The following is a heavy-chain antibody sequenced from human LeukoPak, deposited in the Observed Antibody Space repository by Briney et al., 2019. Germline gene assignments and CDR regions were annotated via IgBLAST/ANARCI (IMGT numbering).Heavy chain of an antibody. V-gene: IGHV1-8*03. J-gene: IGHJ6*03. CDR1: GYTFTSYD. D-gene: IGHD3-10*01. CDR3: ARGGSRRSNYYGSGSYYRGSRYYYYMDV. Sequence: GASVTVSCKASGYTFTSYDINWVRQATGQGLEWMGWMNPNSGNTGYAQKFQGRVTITRNTSISTAYMELSSLRSEDTAVYYCARGGSRRSNYYGSGSYYRGSRYYYYMDVWGKGTTVTVSS. CDR2: MNPNSGNT.